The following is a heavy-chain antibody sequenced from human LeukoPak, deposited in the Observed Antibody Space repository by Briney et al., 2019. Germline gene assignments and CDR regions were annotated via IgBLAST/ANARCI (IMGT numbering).Heavy chain of an antibody. D-gene: IGHD1-26*01. CDR1: GFTFSNAW. Sequence: GGSLRLSCAASGFTFSNAWMGWVRQAPGKGLEWVGRIKSKTDGGTTDYAAPVKGRFTISRDDSKSTLYLQMNSLKTEDTAVYYCTTNPRATSPRNYYYYGMDVWGQGTTVTVSS. J-gene: IGHJ6*02. CDR2: IKSKTDGGTT. CDR3: TTNPRATSPRNYYYYGMDV. V-gene: IGHV3-15*01.